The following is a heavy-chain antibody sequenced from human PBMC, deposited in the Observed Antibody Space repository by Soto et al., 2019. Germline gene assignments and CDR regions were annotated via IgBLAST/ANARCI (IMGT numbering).Heavy chain of an antibody. J-gene: IGHJ4*02. CDR3: ARDRYDSSGYYYFDY. V-gene: IGHV4-30-4*01. CDR1: GGSFSSGDYY. D-gene: IGHD3-22*01. CDR2: IYYSGST. Sequence: QVQLQESGPGLVQPSQTLSLTCTVSGGSFSSGDYYWNWIRQPPGKGLEWIGYIYYSGSTYYNPSLKSRVTTTVDTSKKQFSLKLSSVTAADTAVYYCARDRYDSSGYYYFDYWGQGTLVTVSS.